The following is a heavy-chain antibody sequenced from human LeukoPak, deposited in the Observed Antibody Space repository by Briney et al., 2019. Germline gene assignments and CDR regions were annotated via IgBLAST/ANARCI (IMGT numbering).Heavy chain of an antibody. J-gene: IGHJ3*02. CDR3: AREVEYFDISGYRPHAFDI. Sequence: SGTLSLTCAVSGDSISSDIWWNWVRQPPGKGLEWIGEIHHSGGINYNPSLRSRVTISVDTSKNQFSLNLNSVTAADTAVYYCAREVEYFDISGYRPHAFDIWGQGTVVTVSS. V-gene: IGHV4-4*02. D-gene: IGHD3-22*01. CDR2: IHHSGGI. CDR1: GDSISSDIW.